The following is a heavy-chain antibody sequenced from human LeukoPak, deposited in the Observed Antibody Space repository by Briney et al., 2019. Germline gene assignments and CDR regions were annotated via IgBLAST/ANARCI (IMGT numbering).Heavy chain of an antibody. CDR3: ARFKYSSGWYVDY. CDR1: GGSLTPFY. V-gene: IGHV4-59*13. CDR2: IHYSGSA. D-gene: IGHD6-19*01. Sequence: SETLSLTCTVSGGSLTPFYWSWIRQSPGQGLEWIGYIHYSGSATYNPSLKSRVTMSVDTSNNQFSLKLSSVTAADTAVYYCARFKYSSGWYVDYWGQGTLVTVSS. J-gene: IGHJ4*02.